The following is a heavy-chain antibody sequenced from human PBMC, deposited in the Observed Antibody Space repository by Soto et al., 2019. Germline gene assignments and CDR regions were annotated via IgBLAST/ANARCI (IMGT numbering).Heavy chain of an antibody. D-gene: IGHD1-26*01. CDR1: GYTFTTYT. CDR3: ARKQPGFQIGWAWALDI. V-gene: IGHV1-3*01. CDR2: INPGNGDT. J-gene: IGHJ3*02. Sequence: QVQLVQSGAEVKKPGASVKVSCRASGYTFTTYTLLWVRQAPGQRLEWMAWINPGNGDTKYSQNFQDRVTATRDTSASTAYMEMSSLRSEDTATYYCARKQPGFQIGWAWALDIWGQGTTVTVSS.